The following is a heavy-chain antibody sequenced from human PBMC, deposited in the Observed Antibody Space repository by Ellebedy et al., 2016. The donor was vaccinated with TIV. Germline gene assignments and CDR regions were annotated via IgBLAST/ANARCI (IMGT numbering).Heavy chain of an antibody. CDR1: GYTFTSYG. J-gene: IGHJ4*02. D-gene: IGHD6-13*01. CDR2: ITPIFGTA. Sequence: ASVKVSCKASGYTFTSYGISWVRQAPGQGLEWMGGITPIFGTANYAQKFQGRVTITADESTSTAYMELSSLRSDDTAVYYCAREFPWGAAAGDDYWGQGTLVTVSS. CDR3: AREFPWGAAAGDDY. V-gene: IGHV1-69*13.